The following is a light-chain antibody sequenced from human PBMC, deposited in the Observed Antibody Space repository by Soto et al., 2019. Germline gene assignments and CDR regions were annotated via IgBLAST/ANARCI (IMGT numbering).Light chain of an antibody. CDR2: EVS. J-gene: IGKJ5*01. CDR3: MQSTQLPPT. Sequence: DVVMTQSPLSLPVTLVQPSSISFMSSQSLVYSDGNTYLNWYLQKPGQSPQLLIYEVSTRVSGVPDRFSGSGSGTDFTLEISRVETDDVGIYYCMQSTQLPPTFGQGTRLEI. V-gene: IGKV2D-29*02. CDR1: QSLVYSDGNTY.